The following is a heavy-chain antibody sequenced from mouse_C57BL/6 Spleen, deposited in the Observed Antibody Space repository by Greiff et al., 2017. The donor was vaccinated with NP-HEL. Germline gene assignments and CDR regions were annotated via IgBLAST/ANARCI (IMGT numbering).Heavy chain of an antibody. CDR3: AKNLWYYGSSDLWAIDY. CDR1: GFTFSDYG. CDR2: ISSGSSTI. J-gene: IGHJ2*02. V-gene: IGHV5-17*01. Sequence: EVQLVESGGGLVKPGGSLKLSCAASGFTFSDYGMHWVRQAPEKGLEWVAYISSGSSTIYYADTVKGRFTISRDNAKNTLCLQMTSLRSEDTAMYYCAKNLWYYGSSDLWAIDYWGQGTSVTVSS. D-gene: IGHD1-1*01.